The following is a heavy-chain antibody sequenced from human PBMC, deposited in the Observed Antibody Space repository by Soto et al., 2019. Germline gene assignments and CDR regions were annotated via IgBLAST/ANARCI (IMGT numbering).Heavy chain of an antibody. J-gene: IGHJ4*01. V-gene: IGHV4-59*01. CDR1: RGSLYSYE. Sequence: SITCTASRGSLYSYEGGWIRKTPGKGLEWIGYIYYSGSTNYNSSLKSRVTISVDTSKNQLSLKLSSVTAADPAVYYRARATYYYDSSGYYGSYFD. D-gene: IGHD3-22*01. CDR2: IYYSGST. CDR3: ARATYYYDSSGYYGSYFD.